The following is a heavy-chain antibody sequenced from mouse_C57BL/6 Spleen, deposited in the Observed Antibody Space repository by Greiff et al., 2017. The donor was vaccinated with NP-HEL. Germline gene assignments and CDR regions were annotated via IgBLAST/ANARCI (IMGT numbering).Heavy chain of an antibody. J-gene: IGHJ1*03. CDR3: VRETGTVLYFDV. Sequence: EVKLVESGGGLVQPEGSLKISCAASGFTFTTYAMHWVRQAPGKGLEWVARIRSKSSNYATYYDVSVKDRLTISRDDSKSMLYLQTNNLKTEDTAMYYCVRETGTVLYFDVWGTGTTVTVSS. CDR1: GFTFTTYA. V-gene: IGHV10-3*01. D-gene: IGHD4-1*01. CDR2: IRSKSSNYAT.